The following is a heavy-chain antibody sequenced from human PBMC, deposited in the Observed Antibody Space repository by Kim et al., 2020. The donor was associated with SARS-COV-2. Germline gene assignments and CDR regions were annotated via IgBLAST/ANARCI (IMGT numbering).Heavy chain of an antibody. V-gene: IGHV1-46*01. D-gene: IGHD3-10*01. J-gene: IGHJ4*02. Sequence: SYPRKFHGRLTMTRDTSTSTVYMELSSLRSDDTAVYYCARDLSGGSYFDYWGQGTLVTVSS. CDR3: ARDLSGGSYFDY.